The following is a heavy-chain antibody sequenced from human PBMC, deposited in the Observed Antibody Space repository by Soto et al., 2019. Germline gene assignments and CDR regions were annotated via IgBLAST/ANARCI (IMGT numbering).Heavy chain of an antibody. Sequence: SETLSLTCTVSGGSISSGGYYWSWIRQHPGKGLEWIGYIYYSGSTYYNPSLKSRVTISVDTSKNQFSLKLSSVTAADTAVYYCARLAVATIGTFDYWGQGTLFTVSS. CDR3: ARLAVATIGTFDY. CDR1: GGSISSGGYY. V-gene: IGHV4-31*03. J-gene: IGHJ4*02. CDR2: IYYSGST. D-gene: IGHD5-12*01.